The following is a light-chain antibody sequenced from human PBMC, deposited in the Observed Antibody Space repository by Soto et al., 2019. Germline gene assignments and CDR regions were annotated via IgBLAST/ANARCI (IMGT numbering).Light chain of an antibody. J-gene: IGKJ1*01. Sequence: EIVMTQSPATLSVSPGERATLSCRASQSVSTNLAWYQLKPGQAPRLLIYGASTRATDIPARFSGSGSGTEFTLTISSLQSEDSAVYCCQQYNNWPPWTFGQGTKVDIK. CDR3: QQYNNWPPWT. CDR2: GAS. V-gene: IGKV3-15*01. CDR1: QSVSTN.